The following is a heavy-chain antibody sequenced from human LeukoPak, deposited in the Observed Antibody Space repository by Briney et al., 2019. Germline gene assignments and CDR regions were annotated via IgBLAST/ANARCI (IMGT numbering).Heavy chain of an antibody. J-gene: IGHJ4*02. CDR1: GFTFSSYA. CDR2: VTVGGVST. Sequence: GGSLRLSCAASGFTFSSYAMSWIRQAPGKGLEWVSGVTVGGVSTYYADSVKGRFTVSRDNSKNTLYLQMNSLRAEDTAVYYCVKGVYYGSDNFDYWGQGTLVTVSS. CDR3: VKGVYYGSDNFDY. D-gene: IGHD3-10*01. V-gene: IGHV3-23*01.